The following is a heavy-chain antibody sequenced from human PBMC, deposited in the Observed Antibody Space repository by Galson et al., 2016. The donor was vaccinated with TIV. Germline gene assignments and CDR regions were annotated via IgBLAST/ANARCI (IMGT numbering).Heavy chain of an antibody. Sequence: SLRLSCAASGVTVSSYYMSWVRQAPGKGLEWVSVIYSGGSTYYADSVKGRFSISRDNSKNTLYLQMNSLRAEDTAVYYCARAYSGYDSGYFYYGMDVWGQGTTVTVSS. CDR2: IYSGGST. CDR1: GVTVSSYY. J-gene: IGHJ6*02. V-gene: IGHV3-53*01. CDR3: ARAYSGYDSGYFYYGMDV. D-gene: IGHD5-12*01.